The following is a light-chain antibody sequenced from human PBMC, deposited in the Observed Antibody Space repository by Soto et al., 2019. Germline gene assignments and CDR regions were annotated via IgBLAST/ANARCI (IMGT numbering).Light chain of an antibody. V-gene: IGLV2-14*01. CDR2: DVS. Sequence: QSDLTKPASVSASPGQSIAISCTGTSSDVGGYTFVSWYQQHPGKAPKLMIYDVSNRPSGISNRFSGSKSGNTASLTISGLQSEDEADYYCSSFTSGNTYVFGTGTKVTVL. CDR1: SSDVGGYTF. J-gene: IGLJ1*01. CDR3: SSFTSGNTYV.